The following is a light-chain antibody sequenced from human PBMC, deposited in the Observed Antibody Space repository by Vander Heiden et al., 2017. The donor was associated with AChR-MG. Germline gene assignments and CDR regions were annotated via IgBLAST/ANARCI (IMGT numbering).Light chain of an antibody. Sequence: AIRMTQSPSSFSASTGDRVTITCRASQGISSYLAWYQQKPGKAPKLLIYAASTLQSGVPSRFSGSGSGTDFTLTISCLQSEDFATYYCQQYDSYPPTFDGGTKVGIK. CDR1: QGISSY. J-gene: IGKJ4*01. CDR2: AAS. CDR3: QQYDSYPPT. V-gene: IGKV1-8*01.